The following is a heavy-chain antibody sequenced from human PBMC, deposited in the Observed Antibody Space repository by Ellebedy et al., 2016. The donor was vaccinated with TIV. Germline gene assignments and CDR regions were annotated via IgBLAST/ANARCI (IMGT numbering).Heavy chain of an antibody. J-gene: IGHJ3*02. V-gene: IGHV5-51*01. CDR2: IYPGDSDT. CDR1: GYSFTSYW. CDR3: ARHQLGRSVPIDYDSSGYSIDAFDI. Sequence: GESLKISXKGSGYSFTSYWIGWVRQMPGKGLEWMGIIYPGDSDTRYSPSFQGQVTISADKSISTAYLQWSSLKASDTAMYYCARHQLGRSVPIDYDSSGYSIDAFDIWGQGTMVTVSS. D-gene: IGHD3-22*01.